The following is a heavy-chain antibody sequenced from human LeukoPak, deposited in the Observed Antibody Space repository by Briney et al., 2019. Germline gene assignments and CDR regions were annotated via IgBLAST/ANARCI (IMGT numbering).Heavy chain of an antibody. CDR1: GVSVSDGRYY. J-gene: IGHJ3*02. Sequence: SQTLSLTCTVSGVSVSDGRYYWPWIRQHPGKGLEWIGDKYDSGSAKYNPSLNSRLTISIDTSKNQFSLHLSSVTAADTATYYCATPYCSSISCLDVFNMWGQGTRVTVSS. CDR2: KYDSGSA. V-gene: IGHV4-31*03. CDR3: ATPYCSSISCLDVFNM. D-gene: IGHD2-2*01.